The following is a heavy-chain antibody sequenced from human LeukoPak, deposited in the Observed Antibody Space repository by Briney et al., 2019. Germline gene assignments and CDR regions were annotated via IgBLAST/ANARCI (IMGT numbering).Heavy chain of an antibody. V-gene: IGHV3-48*01. CDR1: GFTFSSYS. CDR3: ARAHLSSGRIGYRTLDY. J-gene: IGHJ4*02. D-gene: IGHD6-25*01. Sequence: GGSLRLSCEPSGFTFSSYSMNWGRQAPGRGLEWVSYISIRGDTIYYADSVKGRFTVSRDNVKNSLYLHMNSLRAEDTAVYFCARAHLSSGRIGYRTLDYWGQGTLVTVSS. CDR2: ISIRGDTI.